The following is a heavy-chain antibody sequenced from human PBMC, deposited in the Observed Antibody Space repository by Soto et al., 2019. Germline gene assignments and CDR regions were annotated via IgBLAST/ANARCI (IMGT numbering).Heavy chain of an antibody. Sequence: EVQLVQSGGGLVQPGGSLRLSCVASGFTFTDFYMIWVRQAPGKGLEWVANIRPDGSETNYVESVKGRFTTSRDNAKNSLFLQRNSLRADDTAVYYCAGWGGHDYNYWGQGILVTVSS. D-gene: IGHD4-4*01. CDR3: AGWGGHDYNY. J-gene: IGHJ4*02. V-gene: IGHV3-7*03. CDR2: IRPDGSET. CDR1: GFTFTDFY.